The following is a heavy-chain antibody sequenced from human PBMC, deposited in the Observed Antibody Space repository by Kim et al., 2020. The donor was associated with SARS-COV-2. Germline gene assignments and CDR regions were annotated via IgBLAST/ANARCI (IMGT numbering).Heavy chain of an antibody. CDR2: IYYSGST. CDR3: ARVSGELLDY. CDR1: GGSISSGGYY. Sequence: SETLSLTCTVSGGSISSGGYYWSWIRQHPGKGLEWIGYIYYSGSTYYNPSLKSRVTISVDTSKNQFSLKLSSVTAADTAVYYCARVSGELLDYWGQGTLVTVSS. V-gene: IGHV4-31*03. D-gene: IGHD1-26*01. J-gene: IGHJ4*02.